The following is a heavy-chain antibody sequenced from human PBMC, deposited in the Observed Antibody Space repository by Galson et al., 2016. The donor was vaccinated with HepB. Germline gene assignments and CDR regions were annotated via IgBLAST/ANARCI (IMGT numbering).Heavy chain of an antibody. Sequence: SETLSLTCAVSGGSLSSSNWWSRVRQPPGERLEWVGEIYHSGSTNYNPSLESRVTISVDKSKNQVSLNLRSVTAADTAVYYCGRGRPVVAGRGWFDPWGQGTLVTVSS. CDR1: GGSLSSSNW. CDR2: IYHSGST. J-gene: IGHJ5*02. V-gene: IGHV4-4*02. CDR3: GRGRPVVAGRGWFDP. D-gene: IGHD6-19*01.